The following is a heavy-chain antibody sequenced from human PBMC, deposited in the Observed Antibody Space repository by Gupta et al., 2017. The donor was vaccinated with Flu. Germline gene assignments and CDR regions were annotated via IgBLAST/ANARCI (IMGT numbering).Heavy chain of an antibody. CDR1: GFTFSSYG. J-gene: IGHJ4*02. CDR3: AKDRALLKTDSSGWYGYFDY. D-gene: IGHD6-19*01. Sequence: QVQLVESGGGVVQPGRSLRLSCAASGFTFSSYGMHWVRQAPGKGLEWVAVISYDGSNKYYADSVKGRFTIARDNSKNTLYLQRNRVRAEETAVYYCAKDRALLKTDSSGWYGYFDYGGQGTLVTVSS. V-gene: IGHV3-30*18. CDR2: ISYDGSNK.